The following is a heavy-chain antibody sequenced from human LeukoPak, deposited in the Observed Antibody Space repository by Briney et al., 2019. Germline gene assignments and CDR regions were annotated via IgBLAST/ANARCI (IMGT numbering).Heavy chain of an antibody. CDR1: GGSISSHY. Sequence: PSETLSLTCTVSGGSISSHYWSWIRQPPGKGLEWIGYIYYSGSTNYNPSLKSRVTISVDTSKNQFSLKLSSVTAADTAVYYCAREPAYYYDSSGYYPGYNWFDPWGQGTLVTVSS. D-gene: IGHD3-22*01. J-gene: IGHJ5*02. CDR2: IYYSGST. V-gene: IGHV4-59*11. CDR3: AREPAYYYDSSGYYPGYNWFDP.